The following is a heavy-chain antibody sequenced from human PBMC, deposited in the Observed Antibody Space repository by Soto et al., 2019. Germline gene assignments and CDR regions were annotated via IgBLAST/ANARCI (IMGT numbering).Heavy chain of an antibody. J-gene: IGHJ4*02. CDR2: ISYNGST. CDR1: GGYISSSSYY. D-gene: IGHD6-19*01. Sequence: SETLSLTCSVSGGYISSSSYYWGWIRQPPGRGVEWIGSISYNGSTFYNPSLKSRVAISVGTSKSHFSLNLSSVTAADTAVYLCARIAVAGTLFDYWGQGTLVTVSS. V-gene: IGHV4-39*02. CDR3: ARIAVAGTLFDY.